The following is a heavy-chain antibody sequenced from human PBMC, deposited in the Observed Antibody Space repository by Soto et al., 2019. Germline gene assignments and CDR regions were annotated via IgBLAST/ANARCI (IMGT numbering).Heavy chain of an antibody. Sequence: PGGSLRLSCAASGFLFSSYTMNWVRQVPGKGLEWVSSIRPSSHYMYYADSVKGRFTISRDNARNSLYLQMNSLRAEDTAVYYCAREGGYCTTASCYDYGMDVWGQGTTVTVSS. V-gene: IGHV3-21*01. D-gene: IGHD2-2*01. CDR3: AREGGYCTTASCYDYGMDV. CDR2: IRPSSHYM. J-gene: IGHJ6*02. CDR1: GFLFSSYT.